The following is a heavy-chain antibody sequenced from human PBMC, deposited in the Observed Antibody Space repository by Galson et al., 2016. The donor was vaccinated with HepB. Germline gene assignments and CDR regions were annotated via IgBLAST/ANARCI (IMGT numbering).Heavy chain of an antibody. V-gene: IGHV3-9*01. D-gene: IGHD2-2*03. CDR3: VRDIDFNFGNGYLDS. Sequence: SLRLSCEASGFTFADYAMHWVRQTPGKGLEWVSGINWNSNSIAYADTVEGRFTISRDNTRNSLFLQLDSLGAEDTALYYCVRDIDFNFGNGYLDSWGQGTLVIVSS. CDR2: INWNSNSI. J-gene: IGHJ4*02. CDR1: GFTFADYA.